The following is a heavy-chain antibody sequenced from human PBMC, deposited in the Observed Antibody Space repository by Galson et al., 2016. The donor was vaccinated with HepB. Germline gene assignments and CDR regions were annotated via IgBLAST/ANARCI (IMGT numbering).Heavy chain of an antibody. CDR3: ARERAYAIDY. J-gene: IGHJ4*02. Sequence: SLRLSCAASGFDFSPYHMNWVRQTPGKGLEWLSCISSRSDTIYEADSVRGRFTISRDNAKNSLYLQMNSLRDEDTAVYYCARERAYAIDYWGPGTLVTVSS. V-gene: IGHV3-48*02. CDR2: ISSRSDTI. CDR1: GFDFSPYH. D-gene: IGHD2-2*01.